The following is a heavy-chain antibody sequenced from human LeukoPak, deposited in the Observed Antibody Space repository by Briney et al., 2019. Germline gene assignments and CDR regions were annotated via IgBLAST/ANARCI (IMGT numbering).Heavy chain of an antibody. CDR1: GFTFSSYS. J-gene: IGHJ4*02. V-gene: IGHV3-21*01. Sequence: GGSLRLSCAASGFTFSSYSMNWVRHAPGKGLERVSSISSSSSYIYYADSVKGRFTISRDNAKNSLYLQMNSLRAEDTAVYYCARDSPYYDSSGPQAYWGQGTLVTVSS. CDR3: ARDSPYYDSSGPQAY. CDR2: ISSSSSYI. D-gene: IGHD3-22*01.